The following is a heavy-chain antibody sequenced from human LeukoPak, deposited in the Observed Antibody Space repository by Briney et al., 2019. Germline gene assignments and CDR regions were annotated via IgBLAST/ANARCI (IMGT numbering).Heavy chain of an antibody. J-gene: IGHJ4*02. Sequence: GGSLRLSCAASGFTFDDYGMSWVRQAPGKGLEWVSGISGSGGSTYYADSVKGRFTISRDNSKNTLYLQMNSLRVEDTAVYYCAKDRGRTWVQVANWGQGTLVTVSS. CDR2: ISGSGGST. D-gene: IGHD2-15*01. CDR3: AKDRGRTWVQVAN. V-gene: IGHV3-23*01. CDR1: GFTFDDYG.